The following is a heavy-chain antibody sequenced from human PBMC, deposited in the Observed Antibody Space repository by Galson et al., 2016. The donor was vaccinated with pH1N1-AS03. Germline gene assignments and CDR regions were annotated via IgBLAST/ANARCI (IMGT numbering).Heavy chain of an antibody. J-gene: IGHJ3*02. V-gene: IGHV2-5*02. CDR2: IYWDDAK. Sequence: PALVKPTQTLTLTCSLSGVSVPSSGLAVGWFRLPPGKALEWLALIYWDDAKRFSPSLRNRLTIPKDTSRNQAVLTVTNVDPLDTATYFCALPNSWGNAFEIWGPGTMVTVAS. D-gene: IGHD3-16*01. CDR1: GVSVPSSGLA. CDR3: ALPNSWGNAFEI.